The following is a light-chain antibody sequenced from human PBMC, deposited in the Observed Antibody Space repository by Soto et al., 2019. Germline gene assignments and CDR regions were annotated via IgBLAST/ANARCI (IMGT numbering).Light chain of an antibody. Sequence: QSVLTQPPSVSGAPGQRGTISCTGSSSNIGAGYDVHWYQQLPGTAPKLLIYGNSNRPSGVPDRFSGSKSGTSASLAITGRQAEDEADYYCQSYDSSLSGFYVFGTGTKLTVL. V-gene: IGLV1-40*01. CDR1: SSNIGAGYD. CDR3: QSYDSSLSGFYV. CDR2: GNS. J-gene: IGLJ1*01.